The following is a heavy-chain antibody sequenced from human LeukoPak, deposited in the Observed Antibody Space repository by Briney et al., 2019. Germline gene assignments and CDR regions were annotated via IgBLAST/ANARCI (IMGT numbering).Heavy chain of an antibody. D-gene: IGHD6-13*01. CDR2: IIPIFGTA. CDR3: ARKDYSSSWNYYYYMDV. Sequence: SVKVSCTASGYTFTTYALSWVRQAPGQGLEWMGGIIPIFGTANYAQKFQGRVTITADESTSTAYMELSSLRSEDTAVYYCARKDYSSSWNYYYYMDVWGKGTTVTVSS. CDR1: GYTFTTYA. J-gene: IGHJ6*03. V-gene: IGHV1-69*13.